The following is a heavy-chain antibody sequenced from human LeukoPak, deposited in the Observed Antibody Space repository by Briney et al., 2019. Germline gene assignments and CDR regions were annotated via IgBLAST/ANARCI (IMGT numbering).Heavy chain of an antibody. CDR3: ARDAGTH. J-gene: IGHJ4*02. CDR2: IYNSGST. CDR1: GGSISSYY. Sequence: SETLSLTCTVSGGSISSYYWSWIRQPPGKGLEWIGHIYNSGSTSYNPSLNSRVTISLDTSKNQFSLKLSSVTAADTAVYYCARDAGTHWGRGTQVTVSS. V-gene: IGHV4-59*01.